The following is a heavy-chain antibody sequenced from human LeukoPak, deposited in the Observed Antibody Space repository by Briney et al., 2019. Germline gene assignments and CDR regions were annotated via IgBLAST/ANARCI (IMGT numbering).Heavy chain of an antibody. Sequence: SVKVSCKASGGTFSSYAISWVRQAPGQGLEWMGGITPIFGTANYAQKFQGRVTITADESTSTAYMELSSLRSEDTAVYYCARDGYDSSGYYYRLDYWGQGTLVTVSS. J-gene: IGHJ4*02. D-gene: IGHD3-22*01. CDR2: ITPIFGTA. CDR1: GGTFSSYA. CDR3: ARDGYDSSGYYYRLDY. V-gene: IGHV1-69*13.